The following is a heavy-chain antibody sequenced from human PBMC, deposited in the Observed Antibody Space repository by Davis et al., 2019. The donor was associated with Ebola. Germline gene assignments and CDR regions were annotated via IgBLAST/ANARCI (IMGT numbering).Heavy chain of an antibody. D-gene: IGHD3-10*01. CDR1: GYTFTGYY. CDR3: ACLWFGEFHGMDV. J-gene: IGHJ6*02. CDR2: INPNSGGT. Sequence: ASVKVSCKASGYTFTGYYMHWVQQAPGQGLEWMGWINPNSGGTNYAQKLQGRVTMTTDTSTSTAYMELRSLRSDDTAVYYCACLWFGEFHGMDVWGQGTTVTVSS. V-gene: IGHV1-2*02.